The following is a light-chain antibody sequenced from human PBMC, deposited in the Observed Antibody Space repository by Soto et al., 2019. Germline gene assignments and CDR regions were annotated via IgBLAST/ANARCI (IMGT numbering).Light chain of an antibody. CDR2: ETS. V-gene: IGKV1-16*01. CDR3: LQYDTYPVV. J-gene: IGKJ4*01. CDR1: QGINNY. Sequence: DIQLTQSPSSLSASVGDRVTITCRTSQGINNYLAWYQQKPGKAPKSLIYETSILQSGVPLRFGGGGSATQFTLTINGLQPEDIATYYCLQYDTYPVVFGGGTNVEI.